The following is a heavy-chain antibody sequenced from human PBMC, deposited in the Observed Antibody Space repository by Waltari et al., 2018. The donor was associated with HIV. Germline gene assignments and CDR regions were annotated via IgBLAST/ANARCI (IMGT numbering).Heavy chain of an antibody. CDR3: ARLQGWELIGSAAFDI. CDR2: LFYSGST. J-gene: IGHJ3*02. V-gene: IGHV4-39*01. Sequence: QMQLQESGPGLVKPSETLSLTCTVSGGSIGSSSHFWGRIRQPPGKGLEWIGTLFYSGSTDYNPSLKSRVTISVDTSKNQFSLKMSSVTAADTAVYYCARLQGWELIGSAAFDIWGQGTMVTVSS. CDR1: GGSIGSSSHF. D-gene: IGHD1-26*01.